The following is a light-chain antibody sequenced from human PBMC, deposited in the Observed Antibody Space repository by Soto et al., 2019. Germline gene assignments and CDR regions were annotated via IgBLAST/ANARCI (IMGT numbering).Light chain of an antibody. CDR1: QSVRSDY. CDR3: QQYGNSPLT. CDR2: GVS. J-gene: IGKJ5*01. Sequence: ETSMTQSPDALALSPGQRATLSCRASQSVRSDYFAWYQQKPGQAPRVIIFGVSTRATGVPDRFSGSGSGTDFTLTISRLEPEDFALYYCQQYGNSPLTFGGGTRLEIK. V-gene: IGKV3-20*01.